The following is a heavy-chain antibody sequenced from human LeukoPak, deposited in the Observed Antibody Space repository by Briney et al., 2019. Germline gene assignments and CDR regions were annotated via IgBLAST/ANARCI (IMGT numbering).Heavy chain of an antibody. Sequence: PGGSLRLSCAASGFTFSSYSMNWVRQAPGKGLEWVSSISSSSSYIYYADSVKGRFTISRDNAKNSLYLQMNSLRAEDTAVYYCARDPTPDYGDYALWPTSGYWGQGTLVTVSS. CDR2: ISSSSSYI. V-gene: IGHV3-21*01. J-gene: IGHJ4*02. CDR3: ARDPTPDYGDYALWPTSGY. D-gene: IGHD4-17*01. CDR1: GFTFSSYS.